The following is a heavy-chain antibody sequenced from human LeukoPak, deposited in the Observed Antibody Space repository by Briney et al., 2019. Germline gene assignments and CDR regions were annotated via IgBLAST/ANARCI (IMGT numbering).Heavy chain of an antibody. CDR2: ISAYNGNT. CDR3: ASTYLKYDAFDI. CDR1: GYTFTSYG. J-gene: IGHJ3*02. V-gene: IGHV1-18*01. Sequence: ASVKVSCKASGYTFTSYGISWVRQAPGQGLEWMGWISAYNGNTNYAQKLQGRVTMTTDTSTSTAYMELRSLRSDDTAVYYCASTYLKYDAFDIWGQGTMVTDSS. D-gene: IGHD2-21*01.